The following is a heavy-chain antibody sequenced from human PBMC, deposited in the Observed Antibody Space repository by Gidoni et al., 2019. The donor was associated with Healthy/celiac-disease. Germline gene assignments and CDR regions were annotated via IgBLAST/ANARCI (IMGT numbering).Heavy chain of an antibody. CDR3: AKLEGTVNYGDYLKD. Sequence: SGFTFSSYAMSWVRQAPGKGLEWVSAISGSGGSTYYADSVKGRFTISRDNSKNTLYLQMNSLRAEDTAVYYCAKLEGTVNYGDYLKDWGQGTLVTVSS. CDR2: ISGSGGST. CDR1: GFTFSSYA. D-gene: IGHD4-17*01. J-gene: IGHJ4*02. V-gene: IGHV3-23*01.